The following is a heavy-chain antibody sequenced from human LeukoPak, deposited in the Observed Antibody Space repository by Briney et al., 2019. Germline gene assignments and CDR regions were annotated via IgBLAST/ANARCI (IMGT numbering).Heavy chain of an antibody. CDR1: GYPFISFG. D-gene: IGHD3-10*01. J-gene: IGHJ4*02. V-gene: IGHV1-18*01. Sequence: ASVKVSCKAAGYPFISFGISWVRQAPGQGLEWMGWISAYNGKTEFAQRFQDRVTMTTDTSTTTAYMELRSLRSDDTAMYYCARDHEDVYGSGSYKLWGQGTRVTVSS. CDR3: ARDHEDVYGSGSYKL. CDR2: ISAYNGKT.